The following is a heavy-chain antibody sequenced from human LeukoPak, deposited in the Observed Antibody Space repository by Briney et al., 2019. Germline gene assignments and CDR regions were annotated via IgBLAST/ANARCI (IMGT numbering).Heavy chain of an antibody. CDR3: ARDYDSSGYYDPYYFDY. Sequence: SGFXXXSYGMHWVRQAPGKGLEWVAVIWYDGSNKYYADSVKGRFTISRDNSKNTLYLQMNSLRAEDTAVYYCARDYDSSGYYDPYYFDYWGQGTLVTVSS. CDR2: IWYDGSNK. V-gene: IGHV3-33*01. D-gene: IGHD3-22*01. CDR1: GFXXXSYG. J-gene: IGHJ4*02.